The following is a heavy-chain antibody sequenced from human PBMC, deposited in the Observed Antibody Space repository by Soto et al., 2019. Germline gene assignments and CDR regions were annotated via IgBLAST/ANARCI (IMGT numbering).Heavy chain of an antibody. Sequence: QVQLQESGPGLVKPSETLSLTCSVSGGSINNYYWSWIRQSAGKGLEWIGRIYPGGSTNYNPSLKSRVTTSVDTSKNQFSLRLTSVTAADTAVYYCARASVGPPGGGSWIMPFDFWGQGTRVTVSS. V-gene: IGHV4-4*07. CDR2: IYPGGST. J-gene: IGHJ4*02. CDR1: GGSINNYY. CDR3: ARASVGPPGGGSWIMPFDF. D-gene: IGHD2-15*01.